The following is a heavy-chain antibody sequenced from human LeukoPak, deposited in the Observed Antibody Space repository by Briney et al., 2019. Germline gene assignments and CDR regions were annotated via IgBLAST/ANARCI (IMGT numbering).Heavy chain of an antibody. Sequence: ASVKVSCKASGYTFTSYGISWVRQAPGQGLEWMGWISAYSGDTNYAQKFQGRATMTTDTSTSTAYMELRSLRSDDTAVYYCARVKLYGSGSYYTRTAFDYWGQGTLVTVSS. CDR2: ISAYSGDT. CDR1: GYTFTSYG. J-gene: IGHJ4*02. CDR3: ARVKLYGSGSYYTRTAFDY. V-gene: IGHV1-18*01. D-gene: IGHD3-10*01.